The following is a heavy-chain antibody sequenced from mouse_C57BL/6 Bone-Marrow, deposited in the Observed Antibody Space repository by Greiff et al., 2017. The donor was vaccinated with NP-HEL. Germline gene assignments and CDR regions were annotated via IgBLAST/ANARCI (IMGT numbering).Heavy chain of an antibody. D-gene: IGHD1-1*01. CDR2: IYPGSGNT. CDR3: ARREVLRWFAY. J-gene: IGHJ3*01. V-gene: IGHV1-76*01. Sequence: QVQLQQSGAELVRPGASVKLSCKASGYTFTDYYINWVKQRPGQGLEWIARIYPGSGNTYYNEKFKGKATLTAEKSSSTAYMQLSSLTSEDSAVYFCARREVLRWFAYWGQGTLVTVSA. CDR1: GYTFTDYY.